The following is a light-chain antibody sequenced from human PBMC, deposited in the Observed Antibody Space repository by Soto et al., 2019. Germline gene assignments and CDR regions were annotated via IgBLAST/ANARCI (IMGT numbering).Light chain of an antibody. Sequence: EIGLTQSPGTLSLSPGERATLSCRASQSVSSSYLAWYQQKPGQAPRLLIYGASSRATGIPDRFSGSGSGTEFTLTISSLQSEDFAVYYCQQSYSSPRTFGQVTKVDI. J-gene: IGKJ1*01. CDR3: QQSYSSPRT. CDR2: GAS. CDR1: QSVSSSY. V-gene: IGKV3-20*01.